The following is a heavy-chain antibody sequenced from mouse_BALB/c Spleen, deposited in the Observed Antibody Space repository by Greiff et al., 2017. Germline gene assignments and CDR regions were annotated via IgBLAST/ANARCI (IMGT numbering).Heavy chain of an antibody. Sequence: EVQLQQSGAELVKPGASVKLSCTASGFNIKDTYMHWVKQRPEQGLEWIGRIDPANGNTKYDPKFQGKATITADTSYNTAYLQLSSLTSEDTAVYYCASITTVVEDYWGQGTTLTVSS. CDR1: GFNIKDTY. J-gene: IGHJ2*01. V-gene: IGHV14-3*02. D-gene: IGHD1-1*01. CDR3: ASITTVVEDY. CDR2: IDPANGNT.